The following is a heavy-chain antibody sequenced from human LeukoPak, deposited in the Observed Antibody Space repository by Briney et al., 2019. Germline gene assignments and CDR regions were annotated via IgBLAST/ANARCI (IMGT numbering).Heavy chain of an antibody. V-gene: IGHV1-8*03. D-gene: IGHD3-10*01. Sequence: ASVKVSCKASGYTSTSYDINWVRQATGQGLEWMGWMNPNSGNTGYAQKFQGRVTITRNTSISTAYMELSSLRSEDTAVYYCARGQRGITMVRGAYYYYYYYMDVWGKGTTVTVSS. CDR2: MNPNSGNT. CDR3: ARGQRGITMVRGAYYYYYYYMDV. J-gene: IGHJ6*03. CDR1: GYTSTSYD.